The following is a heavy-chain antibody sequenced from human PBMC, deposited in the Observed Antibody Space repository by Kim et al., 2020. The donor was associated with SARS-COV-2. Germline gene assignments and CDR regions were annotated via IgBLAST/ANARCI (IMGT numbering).Heavy chain of an antibody. V-gene: IGHV3-15*01. D-gene: IGHD3-22*01. J-gene: IGHJ3*02. CDR3: TTGSGDYYDSSGRDAFDI. Sequence: KGRFTISRDDSKNTLYLQMNSLKTEDTAVYYCTTGSGDYYDSSGRDAFDIWGQGTMVTVSS.